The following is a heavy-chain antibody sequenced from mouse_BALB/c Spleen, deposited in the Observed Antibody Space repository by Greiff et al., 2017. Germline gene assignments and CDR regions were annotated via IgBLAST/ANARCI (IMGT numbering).Heavy chain of an antibody. Sequence: VQLKESGPGLVKPSQSLSLTCTVTGYSITSDYAWNWIRQFPGNKLEWMGYISYSGSTSYNPSLKSRISITRDTSKNQFFLQLNSVTTEDTATYYCARRYYFDVWGAGTTVTVSS. D-gene: IGHD1-1*01. CDR2: ISYSGST. CDR1: GYSITSDYA. V-gene: IGHV3-2*02. J-gene: IGHJ1*01. CDR3: ARRYYFDV.